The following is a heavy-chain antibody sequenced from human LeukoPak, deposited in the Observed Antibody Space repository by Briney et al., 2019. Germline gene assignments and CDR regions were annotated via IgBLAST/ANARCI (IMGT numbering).Heavy chain of an antibody. Sequence: SETLSLTCTVSGGSISSYYWSWIRQPPGKGLEWIGYIYYRGSTNYNPSLKSRVTISVDTSKNQFSLKLSSVTAADTAVYYCARQAYSYGSFDYWGQGTLVTVSS. J-gene: IGHJ4*02. CDR3: ARQAYSYGSFDY. CDR1: GGSISSYY. CDR2: IYYRGST. V-gene: IGHV4-59*01. D-gene: IGHD5-18*01.